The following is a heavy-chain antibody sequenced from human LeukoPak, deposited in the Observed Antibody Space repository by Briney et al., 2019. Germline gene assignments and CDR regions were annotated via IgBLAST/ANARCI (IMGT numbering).Heavy chain of an antibody. V-gene: IGHV4-59*01. Sequence: PSETLSLTCTVSGGSISSYYWSWIRQPPGKGLEWIGYIYYSGSTNYNPSLKSRVTISVDTSKNQFSLKLSSVTAADTAVYYCARLTRRSGNYFDYWGQGTLVTVSS. J-gene: IGHJ4*02. CDR3: ARLTRRSGNYFDY. CDR1: GGSISSYY. D-gene: IGHD1-1*01. CDR2: IYYSGST.